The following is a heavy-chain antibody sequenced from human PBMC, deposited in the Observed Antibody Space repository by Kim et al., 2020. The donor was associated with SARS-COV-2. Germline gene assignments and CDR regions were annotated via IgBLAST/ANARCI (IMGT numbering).Heavy chain of an antibody. CDR2: INTNTGNP. CDR1: GYTFTSYA. Sequence: ASVKVSCKASGYTFTSYAMNWVRQAPGQGLEWMGWINTNTGNPTYAQGFTGRFVFSLDTSVSTAYLQISSLKAEDTAVYYCAREADLQQLVLSDYWGQGTLVTVSS. D-gene: IGHD6-13*01. J-gene: IGHJ4*02. CDR3: AREADLQQLVLSDY. V-gene: IGHV7-4-1*02.